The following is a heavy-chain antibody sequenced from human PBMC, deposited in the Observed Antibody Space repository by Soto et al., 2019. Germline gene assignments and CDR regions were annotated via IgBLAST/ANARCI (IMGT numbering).Heavy chain of an antibody. Sequence: QVQLQQWGAGLLKPSETLSLTCAVYGGSFSGYYWTGIRQPPGKGLEWIGEINHSGSTNYNPSLKSRVTISVDTSRNQFSLKLSSVTAADTAVYYCARTIAVAGDDYWGQGTLVTVSS. CDR2: INHSGST. CDR1: GGSFSGYY. J-gene: IGHJ4*02. CDR3: ARTIAVAGDDY. D-gene: IGHD6-19*01. V-gene: IGHV4-34*01.